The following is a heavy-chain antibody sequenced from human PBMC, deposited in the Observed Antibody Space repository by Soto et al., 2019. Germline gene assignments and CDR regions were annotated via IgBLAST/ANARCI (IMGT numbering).Heavy chain of an antibody. J-gene: IGHJ2*01. Sequence: QVQLQESGPRLVTPSETLTLTCSLSGGSITNHYWGWIRQPPGKGLEFIGRIYPSGRAHYNPSLQSRVTMSVDTSKNQFSLKANSVTAADTAIYYCARDYDVNTAVDYWYFDLWGRGTLVTVSS. CDR2: IYPSGRA. CDR1: GGSITNHY. D-gene: IGHD5-18*01. CDR3: ARDYDVNTAVDYWYFDL. V-gene: IGHV4-4*07.